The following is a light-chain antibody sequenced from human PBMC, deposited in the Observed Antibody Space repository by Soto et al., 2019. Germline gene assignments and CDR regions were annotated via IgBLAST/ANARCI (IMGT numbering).Light chain of an antibody. Sequence: QSALTQPASVSGSPGQSITISCTGTSSDVGGSNYFSWYQHHPGKAPKLIIYEVSNRPSGVSNRFSGSKSGNTASLTISGLQAEDEADYYCSSFTTSNTGVFGGGTQLTVL. CDR3: SSFTTSNTGV. J-gene: IGLJ3*02. CDR1: SSDVGGSNY. CDR2: EVS. V-gene: IGLV2-14*01.